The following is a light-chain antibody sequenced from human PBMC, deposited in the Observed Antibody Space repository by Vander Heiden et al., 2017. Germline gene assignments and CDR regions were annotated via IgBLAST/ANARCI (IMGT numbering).Light chain of an antibody. Sequence: ASQAIKTNLAWYQQRPGETPKCLIFGAFTLQTGVPSRFSGSGSGTDFVLTITSLQPEDFGTYYCVQYGLYPFSFGGRTRVEF. J-gene: IGKJ4*01. CDR1: QAIKTN. V-gene: IGKV1-17*01. CDR3: VQYGLYPFS. CDR2: GAF.